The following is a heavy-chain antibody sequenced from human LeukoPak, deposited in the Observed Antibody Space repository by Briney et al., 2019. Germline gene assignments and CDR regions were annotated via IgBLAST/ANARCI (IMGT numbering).Heavy chain of an antibody. V-gene: IGHV3-21*01. D-gene: IGHD2-15*01. CDR3: ARAEPCSGGSCCSSVDY. CDR1: GFTFSSYS. J-gene: IGHJ4*02. CDR2: ISSSSSYI. Sequence: GGSLRLSCAASGFTFSSYSMNWVRQAPGKGLEWVSSISSSSSYIYYADSVKGRFTISRDNAKNSLYLQMNSLRAEDTAVYYCARAEPCSGGSCCSSVDYWGQGTLVTVSS.